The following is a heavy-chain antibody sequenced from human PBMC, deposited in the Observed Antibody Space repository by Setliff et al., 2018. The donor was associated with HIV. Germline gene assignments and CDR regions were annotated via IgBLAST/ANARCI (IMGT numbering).Heavy chain of an antibody. D-gene: IGHD2-8*01. J-gene: IGHJ5*02. CDR2: MSGSGDTI. CDR1: RFSFSDYG. Sequence: GGSLRLSCAASRFSFSDYGMNWVRQAPGKGLEWISYMSGSGDTIYYSESVKGRFTISRDNDENSLFLQMSSLRAGDTAIYYCARVLLRTNAVYGVVSNQFDPWGQGTPVTVSS. CDR3: ARVLLRTNAVYGVVSNQFDP. V-gene: IGHV3-48*03.